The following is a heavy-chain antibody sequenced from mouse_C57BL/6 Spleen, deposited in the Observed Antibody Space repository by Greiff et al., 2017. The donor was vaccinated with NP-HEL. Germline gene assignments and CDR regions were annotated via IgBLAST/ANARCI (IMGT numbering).Heavy chain of an antibody. CDR3: AREGDDYDDGYYFDY. V-gene: IGHV5-9*01. CDR1: GFTFSSYT. J-gene: IGHJ2*01. Sequence: EVQVVESGGGLVKPGGSLKLSCAASGFTFSSYTMSWVRQTPEKRLEWVATISGGGGNTYYPDSVKGRFTISRDNAKNTLYLQMSSLRSEDTALYYCAREGDDYDDGYYFDYWGQGTTLTVSS. CDR2: ISGGGGNT. D-gene: IGHD2-4*01.